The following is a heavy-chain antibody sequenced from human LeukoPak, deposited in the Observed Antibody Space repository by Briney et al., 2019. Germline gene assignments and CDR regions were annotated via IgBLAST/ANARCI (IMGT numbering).Heavy chain of an antibody. V-gene: IGHV3-74*01. Sequence: GGSLRLSCAASGFTFSSYWMHWVRQAPGKGLVWVSRINSDGSSTSYADSVKGRFTISRDNAKNTLYLQMNSLRAEDTAVYYCARAKNRAAGPLDAFDIWGQGTMVTVSS. CDR2: INSDGSST. CDR1: GFTFSSYW. J-gene: IGHJ3*02. D-gene: IGHD6-13*01. CDR3: ARAKNRAAGPLDAFDI.